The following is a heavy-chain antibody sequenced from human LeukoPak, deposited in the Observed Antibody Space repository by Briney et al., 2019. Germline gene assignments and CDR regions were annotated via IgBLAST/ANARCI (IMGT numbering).Heavy chain of an antibody. CDR1: GFTFSSYG. V-gene: IGHV3-33*01. D-gene: IGHD5-24*01. J-gene: IGHJ3*02. Sequence: GGSLRLSCAAYGFTFSSYGMHWVSQVPGKGREWVAVIWYDGSNKYYADSVKGRFTISRDNSKNTLYLQMNSLRAEDTAVYYCARDRMATISREIDAFDIWGQGTMVTVSS. CDR2: IWYDGSNK. CDR3: ARDRMATISREIDAFDI.